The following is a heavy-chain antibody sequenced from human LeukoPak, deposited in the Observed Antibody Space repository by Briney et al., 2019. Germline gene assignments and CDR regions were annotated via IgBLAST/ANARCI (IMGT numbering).Heavy chain of an antibody. J-gene: IGHJ5*02. D-gene: IGHD3-22*01. CDR3: AHSSSDSSGYYYPRPHNWFDP. CDR1: GFSLSTSGVG. V-gene: IGHV2-5*01. CDR2: IYWNDDK. Sequence: SGPTLVKPTQTLTLTCTFSGFSLSTSGVGVGWIRQPPGKALEWLALIYWNDDKRYSPSLKSRLTITKDTSKNQVVLTMTNMDPVDTATYYCAHSSSDSSGYYYPRPHNWFDPWGQGTLVTVSS.